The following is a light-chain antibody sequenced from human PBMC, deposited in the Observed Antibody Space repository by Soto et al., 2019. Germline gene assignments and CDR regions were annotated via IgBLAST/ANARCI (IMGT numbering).Light chain of an antibody. CDR1: SSDVGGYNY. J-gene: IGLJ1*01. CDR2: EVS. CDR3: SSYTSSSTLYV. V-gene: IGLV2-14*01. Sequence: QSVLTQPASVSGSPGQSITISCTGTSSDVGGYNYVSWYQQHPGKAPKVMIYEVSNRPSGVSNRFSGSKSGNTASLSISGLQAEDEADYYCSSYTSSSTLYVFGTGGKVTVL.